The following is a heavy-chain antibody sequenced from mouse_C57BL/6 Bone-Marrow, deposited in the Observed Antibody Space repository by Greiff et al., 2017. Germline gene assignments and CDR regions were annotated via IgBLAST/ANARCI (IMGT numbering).Heavy chain of an antibody. J-gene: IGHJ2*01. CDR2: IYPGNSDT. Sequence: VQLQQSGTVLARPGASVKMSCKTSGYTFTSYWMHWVKQRPGQGLEWIGAIYPGNSDTSYNQKFKGKAKLTAVTSASTAYMELSSLTNEDSAVYYCTRGTFYCYGSSYLYYFDYWGQGTTLTVSS. D-gene: IGHD1-1*01. V-gene: IGHV1-5*01. CDR3: TRGTFYCYGSSYLYYFDY. CDR1: GYTFTSYW.